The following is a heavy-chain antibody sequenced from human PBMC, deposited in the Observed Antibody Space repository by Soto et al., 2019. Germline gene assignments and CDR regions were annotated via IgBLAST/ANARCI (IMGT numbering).Heavy chain of an antibody. CDR1: GFTFSNYG. CDR3: ASDPNGDGYWFFDL. V-gene: IGHV3-33*01. Sequence: QVQLVESGGGVVQPGRSLRLYCAASGFTFSNYGMHWVRQAPGKGLGWVALIMYDGSNKYYADSVKGRFTISRDNSKNTVYVQMNRLRDEHTAVYFCASDPNGDGYWFFDLWGRGTLVTVSS. J-gene: IGHJ2*01. D-gene: IGHD3-10*01. CDR2: IMYDGSNK.